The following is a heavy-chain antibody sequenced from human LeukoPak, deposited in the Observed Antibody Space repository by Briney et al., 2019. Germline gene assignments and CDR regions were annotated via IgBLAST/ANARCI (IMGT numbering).Heavy chain of an antibody. CDR3: ARGAAHSYGYFSDY. V-gene: IGHV3-48*01. J-gene: IGHJ4*02. CDR1: GFIFSDYS. Sequence: GGSLRLSRAASGFIFSDYSMSWVRQAPGKGLGWLSFISTSSNTIYYADSAKCRFTVSRDNAKNSLFLQMNSLRPEDTATYYCARGAAHSYGYFSDYWGQGILVAVSS. D-gene: IGHD4-17*01. CDR2: ISTSSNTI.